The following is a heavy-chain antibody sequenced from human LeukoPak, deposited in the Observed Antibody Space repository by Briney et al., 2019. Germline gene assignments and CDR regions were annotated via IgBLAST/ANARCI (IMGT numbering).Heavy chain of an antibody. CDR2: ISSSSSYI. CDR3: ARAGVTRKYYYYYMDV. D-gene: IGHD2-21*02. Sequence: GGSLRLSCAASGFTFSSYSMNWVRQAPGKGLEWVSSISSSSSYIYYADSVKGRFTISRDNAKNSLYLQMNSLRAEDTAVYYCARAGVTRKYYYYYMDVWGKGTTVTISS. J-gene: IGHJ6*03. CDR1: GFTFSSYS. V-gene: IGHV3-21*01.